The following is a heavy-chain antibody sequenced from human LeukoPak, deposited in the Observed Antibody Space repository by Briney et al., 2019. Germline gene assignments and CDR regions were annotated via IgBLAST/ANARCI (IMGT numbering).Heavy chain of an antibody. CDR2: INLDGSEI. CDR1: GFIFSSYW. D-gene: IGHD3-10*01. Sequence: GGSLRLSCAASGFIFSSYWMTWVRQAPGKGLEWVANINLDGSEIHYLDSVKGRFTISRDNAKNSLYLQVSSLRAEDTAWYYCARGQNYYGSRSQTFDIWGQGTMVTVSS. V-gene: IGHV3-7*04. J-gene: IGHJ3*02. CDR3: ARGQNYYGSRSQTFDI.